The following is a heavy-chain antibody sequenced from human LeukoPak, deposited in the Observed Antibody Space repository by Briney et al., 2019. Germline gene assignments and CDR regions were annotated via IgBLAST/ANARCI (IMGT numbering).Heavy chain of an antibody. Sequence: SETLSLTCTVSGGSISSSSYYWGWIRQPPGKGLEWIGSIYYSGSTYYNPSLKSRVTISVDTSNNQFSLKLSSVTAADTAVYYCARGQWLVPFGHEFDYWGQGTLVTVSS. D-gene: IGHD6-19*01. CDR1: GGSISSSSYY. V-gene: IGHV4-39*01. CDR3: ARGQWLVPFGHEFDY. J-gene: IGHJ4*02. CDR2: IYYSGST.